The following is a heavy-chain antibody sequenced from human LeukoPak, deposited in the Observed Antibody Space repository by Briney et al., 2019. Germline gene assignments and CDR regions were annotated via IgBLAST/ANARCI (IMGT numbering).Heavy chain of an antibody. CDR1: GYTFTSYG. Sequence: ASVTVSCKASGYTFTSYGISWVRQAPGQGLEWMGWISAYNGNTNYAQKLQGRVTMTTDTSTSTAYMELRSLRSEDTAVYYCARGGAEDGTPSDAFDIWGQGTMVTVSS. CDR3: ARGGAEDGTPSDAFDI. V-gene: IGHV1-18*01. CDR2: ISAYNGNT. J-gene: IGHJ3*02.